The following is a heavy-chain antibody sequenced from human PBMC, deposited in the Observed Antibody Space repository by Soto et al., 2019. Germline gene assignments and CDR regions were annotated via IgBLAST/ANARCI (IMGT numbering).Heavy chain of an antibody. J-gene: IGHJ5*02. CDR2: IYYSGST. V-gene: IGHV4-30-4*01. D-gene: IGHD3-3*01. CDR1: GGSISSGVYY. Sequence: SETLSLTCTVSGGSISSGVYYWSWIRQPPGKGLEWIGYIYYSGSTYYNPSLKSRVTISVDTSKNQFSLKLSSVTAADTAVYYCASGAGENDFWSGYYTRYNWFDPWGQGTLVTVS. CDR3: ASGAGENDFWSGYYTRYNWFDP.